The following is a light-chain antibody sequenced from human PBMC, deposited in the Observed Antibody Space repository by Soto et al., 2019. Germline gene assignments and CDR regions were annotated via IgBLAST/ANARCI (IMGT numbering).Light chain of an antibody. CDR2: EVT. Sequence: QSVLTQPPSASGSPGQSATISCTGTSSDVGDYNFVSWYQQHPGKAPKLIIYEVTTRPSGVPDRFSGSKSGNTASLTVSGLQTDDEADYYCSSFAGSNTLVFGGGTKVTVL. CDR3: SSFAGSNTLV. V-gene: IGLV2-8*01. J-gene: IGLJ3*02. CDR1: SSDVGDYNF.